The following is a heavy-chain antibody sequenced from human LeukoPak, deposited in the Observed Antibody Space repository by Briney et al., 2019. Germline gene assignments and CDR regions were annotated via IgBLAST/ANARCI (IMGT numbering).Heavy chain of an antibody. Sequence: SVTVSCKASGGTFSSYAISWVRQAPGQGLEWMGGIIPIFGTANYAQKFQGRVTITTDESTSTAYMELSSLRSEDTAVYYCARGYCSSTSCYTSPVGYYFDYWGQGTLVTVSS. J-gene: IGHJ4*02. CDR2: IIPIFGTA. V-gene: IGHV1-69*05. CDR3: ARGYCSSTSCYTSPVGYYFDY. CDR1: GGTFSSYA. D-gene: IGHD2-2*02.